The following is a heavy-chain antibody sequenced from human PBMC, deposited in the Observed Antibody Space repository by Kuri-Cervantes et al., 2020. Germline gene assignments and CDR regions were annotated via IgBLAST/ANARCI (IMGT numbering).Heavy chain of an antibody. V-gene: IGHV3-15*01. J-gene: IGHJ4*02. CDR1: GFTFSSYS. CDR3: TTGGYDYIWGSYRHVEY. Sequence: GESLKISCAASGFTFSSYSMNWVRQAPGKGLEWVGRIKSKTDGGTTDYAAPVKGRFTISRDDSKNTLYLQMNSLKTEDTAVYYCTTGGYDYIWGSYRHVEYWGQGTLVTVSS. CDR2: IKSKTDGGTT. D-gene: IGHD3-16*02.